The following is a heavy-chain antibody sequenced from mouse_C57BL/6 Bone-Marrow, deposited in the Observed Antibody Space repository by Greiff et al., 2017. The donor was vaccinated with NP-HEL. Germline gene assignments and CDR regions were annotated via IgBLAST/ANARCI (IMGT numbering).Heavy chain of an antibody. Sequence: VQLQQPGAELVKPGASVKLSCKASGYTFTSYWMQWVKQRPGQGLEWIGEIDPSDSYTNYNQKFKGKATLTVDTSSSTAYMQLSSLTSEDSAVYCCARDYYGSSFFDYWGQGTTLTVSS. V-gene: IGHV1-50*01. D-gene: IGHD1-1*01. J-gene: IGHJ2*01. CDR1: GYTFTSYW. CDR2: IDPSDSYT. CDR3: ARDYYGSSFFDY.